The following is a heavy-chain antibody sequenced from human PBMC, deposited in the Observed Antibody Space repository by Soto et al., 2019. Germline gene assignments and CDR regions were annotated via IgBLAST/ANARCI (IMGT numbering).Heavy chain of an antibody. CDR2: INSDGSST. CDR3: ARAGPNSGFDY. D-gene: IGHD1-26*01. Sequence: SLRLSFAASGFTFSSYWMHWVRQAPGKGLVWVSRINSDGSSTSYADSVKGRFTISRDNAKNTLYLQMNSLRAEDTAVYYCARAGPNSGFDYWGQGTLVTVSS. J-gene: IGHJ4*02. V-gene: IGHV3-74*01. CDR1: GFTFSSYW.